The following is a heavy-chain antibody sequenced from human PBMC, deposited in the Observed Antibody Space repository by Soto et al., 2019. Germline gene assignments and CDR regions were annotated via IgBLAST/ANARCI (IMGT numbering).Heavy chain of an antibody. V-gene: IGHV3-64D*08. CDR2: ISRDGRNT. CDR3: AKGGDYGDYGIYMDV. Sequence: PGGSLRLSCSASGFTFSSYPLHWVRQAPGKGLEYVSTISRDGRNTYFADSVKGRFTISRDNSENSLYLHMSSLRVEDTAVYYCAKGGDYGDYGIYMDVWGKGTTVTVAS. J-gene: IGHJ6*03. D-gene: IGHD4-17*01. CDR1: GFTFSSYP.